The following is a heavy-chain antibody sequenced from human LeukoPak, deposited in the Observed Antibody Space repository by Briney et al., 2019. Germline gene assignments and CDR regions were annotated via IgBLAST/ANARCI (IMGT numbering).Heavy chain of an antibody. CDR1: GFTFDDYA. CDR3: AKDTYGDYVGYFDY. Sequence: GRSLRLSCIASGFTFDDYAMHWVRQAPGKGLEWVSGISWNSGSIGYADSVKGRFTISRDNAKNSLYLQMNSLRAEDTALYYCAKDTYGDYVGYFDYWGQGTLVTVSS. J-gene: IGHJ4*02. D-gene: IGHD4-17*01. CDR2: ISWNSGSI. V-gene: IGHV3-9*01.